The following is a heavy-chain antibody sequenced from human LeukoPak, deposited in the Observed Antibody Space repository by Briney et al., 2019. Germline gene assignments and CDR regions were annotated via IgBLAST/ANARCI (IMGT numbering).Heavy chain of an antibody. CDR2: IYYSGST. J-gene: IGHJ6*02. D-gene: IGHD6-13*01. V-gene: IGHV4-30-4*01. Sequence: SETLSLTCTVSGGSISSGDYYWSWIRQPPGKGLEWIGYIYYSGSTYYNPSLKSRVTISVDTSKNQFSLKLSSVTAADTAVYYCARDALLNSYSRNTDGMDVWGQGTTVTVSS. CDR3: ARDALLNSYSRNTDGMDV. CDR1: GGSISSGDYY.